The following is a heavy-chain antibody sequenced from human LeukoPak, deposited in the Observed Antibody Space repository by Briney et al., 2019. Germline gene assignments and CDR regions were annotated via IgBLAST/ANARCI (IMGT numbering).Heavy chain of an antibody. J-gene: IGHJ4*02. CDR3: AKDVGGVDLGSGSLY. D-gene: IGHD3-10*01. CDR2: IRFDGSNK. V-gene: IGHV3-30*02. CDR1: GFTFSSYG. Sequence: GGSLRLACATSGFTFSSYGMHWVRQAPGKGLEWVAFIRFDGSNKDHVDSVKGRFTISRDNSKNTLYLQMNSLRAEDTAVYYGAKDVGGVDLGSGSLYWGKGTLVTVSS.